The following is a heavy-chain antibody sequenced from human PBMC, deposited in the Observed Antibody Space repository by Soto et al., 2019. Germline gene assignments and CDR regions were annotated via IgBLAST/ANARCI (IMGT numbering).Heavy chain of an antibody. CDR2: YHSGGST. V-gene: IGHV4-30-4*01. J-gene: IGHJ6*02. CDR1: GVSLNTADTW. Sequence: QVQLQESGSGLVKPSQSLSLTCTVSGVSLNTADTWWSWIRQSPGKGLEFIGYYHSGGSTYYDASFRRRVIISADTSNSQFSLKLSSVTAADTAVYFCVRSRQMESGNDYGLDGWGQGTTVTVSS. CDR3: VRSRQMESGNDYGLDG. D-gene: IGHD1-1*01.